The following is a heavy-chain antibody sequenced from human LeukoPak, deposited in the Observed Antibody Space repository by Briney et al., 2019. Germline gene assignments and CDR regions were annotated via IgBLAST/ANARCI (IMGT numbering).Heavy chain of an antibody. CDR2: INHSGST. D-gene: IGHD3-22*01. CDR1: VGSFSGYY. Sequence: SETLSLTCAVYVGSFSGYYWSWIRQPPGKGLEWIGEINHSGSTNYNPSLKSRVTISVDTSKNQFSLKLSSVTAADTAVYYCARGRNYYTKKSNWFDPWGQGTLVTVSS. V-gene: IGHV4-34*01. CDR3: ARGRNYYTKKSNWFDP. J-gene: IGHJ5*02.